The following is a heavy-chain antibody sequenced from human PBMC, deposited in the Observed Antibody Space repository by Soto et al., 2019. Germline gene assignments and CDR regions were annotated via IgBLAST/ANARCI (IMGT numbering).Heavy chain of an antibody. D-gene: IGHD3-3*01. J-gene: IGHJ6*03. CDR3: ARVQGYDFWSGYRPIDYYYMDV. V-gene: IGHV1-18*01. CDR2: ISAYNGNT. Sequence: GASVKVSCKASGYTFTSYGISWVRQAPGQGLEWMGWISAYNGNTNYAQKLQGRVTMTTDTSTSTAYMELRSLRSDDTAVYYCARVQGYDFWSGYRPIDYYYMDVWGKGTTVTVSS. CDR1: GYTFTSYG.